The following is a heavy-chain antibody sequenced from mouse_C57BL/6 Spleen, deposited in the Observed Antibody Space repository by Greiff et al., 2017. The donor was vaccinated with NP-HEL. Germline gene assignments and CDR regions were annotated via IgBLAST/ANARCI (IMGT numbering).Heavy chain of an antibody. CDR3: ARSDGNYVAY. CDR1: GYAFSSYW. V-gene: IGHV1-80*01. J-gene: IGHJ3*01. Sequence: LVESGAELVKPGASVKISCKASGYAFSSYWMNWVKQRPGKGLEWIGQIYPGDGDTNYNGKFKGKATLTADKSSSTAYMQLSSLTSEDSAVYFCARSDGNYVAYWGQGTLVTVSA. CDR2: IYPGDGDT. D-gene: IGHD2-1*01.